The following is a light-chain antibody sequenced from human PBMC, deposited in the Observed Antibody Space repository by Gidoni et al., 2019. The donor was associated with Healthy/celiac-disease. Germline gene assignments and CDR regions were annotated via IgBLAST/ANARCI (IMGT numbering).Light chain of an antibody. Sequence: DIQMTQSPSSLSASVRDRVTITCRASQSISSYLNWYQQKPGKAPKLLIYAASSLQSGVPSRFSGSGYGTDFTLTISSLQPEDFATYYCQQSYSTPMYTFGQGTKLEIK. CDR3: QQSYSTPMYT. CDR2: AAS. CDR1: QSISSY. J-gene: IGKJ2*01. V-gene: IGKV1-39*01.